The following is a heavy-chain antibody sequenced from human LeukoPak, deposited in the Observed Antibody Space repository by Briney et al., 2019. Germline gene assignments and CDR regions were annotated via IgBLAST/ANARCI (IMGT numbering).Heavy chain of an antibody. CDR2: ISAYNGNI. V-gene: IGHV1-18*01. CDR1: GYTFTSYV. Sequence: ASVKVSCKASGYTFTSYVISWVRPAPGQGLEWMGWISAYNGNINYAQKLQGRLTMTTDTSTSTAYMDLRSLRSDDTAVYYCARDSRGIVVVPPANKGSYYYGMDVWGQGTTVTVSS. D-gene: IGHD2-2*01. CDR3: ARDSRGIVVVPPANKGSYYYGMDV. J-gene: IGHJ6*02.